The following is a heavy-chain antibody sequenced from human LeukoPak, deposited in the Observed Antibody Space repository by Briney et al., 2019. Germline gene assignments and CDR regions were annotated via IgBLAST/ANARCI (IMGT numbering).Heavy chain of an antibody. J-gene: IGHJ4*02. V-gene: IGHV4-59*01. CDR1: GGSISSYY. CDR3: ARGGYCSGGSCYGGPFDY. Sequence: PSETLSLTCTVSGGSISSYYWSWIRQPPGKGLEWIGYINYSGSTNYNPSLKSRVTISVDTSKNQFSLKLSSVTAADTAVYNCARGGYCSGGSCYGGPFDYWGQGTLVTVSS. CDR2: INYSGST. D-gene: IGHD2-15*01.